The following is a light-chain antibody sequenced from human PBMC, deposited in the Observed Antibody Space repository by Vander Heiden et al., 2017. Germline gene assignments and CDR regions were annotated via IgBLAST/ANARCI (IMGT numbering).Light chain of an antibody. CDR1: QSINNY. V-gene: IGKV1-39*01. CDR3: QQGDSALYT. J-gene: IGKJ2*01. CDR2: RAS. Sequence: DIQMTESPSSLSASVGDRVTIPRRANQSINNYLPWYQQKPGKAPRLLIYRASSLQSGIPARFSGSGSGTDFTLTISRMQPEDFATYFCQQGDSALYTFGQGTQLEIK.